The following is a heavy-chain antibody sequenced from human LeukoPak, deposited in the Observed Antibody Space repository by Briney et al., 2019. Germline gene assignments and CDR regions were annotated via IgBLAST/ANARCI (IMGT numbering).Heavy chain of an antibody. V-gene: IGHV3-7*01. CDR1: GFTFSSTY. CDR2: IKEDGSEK. CDR3: AREFLRDYVWGSPGDY. D-gene: IGHD3-16*01. J-gene: IGHJ4*02. Sequence: PGGSLRLSCAASGFTFSSTYMSWVRQAPGKGLEWVANIKEDGSEKYYVDSVKGRFTISRDNAKSSLYLQMNSLRAEDTAVYYCAREFLRDYVWGSPGDYWGQGTLVTVSS.